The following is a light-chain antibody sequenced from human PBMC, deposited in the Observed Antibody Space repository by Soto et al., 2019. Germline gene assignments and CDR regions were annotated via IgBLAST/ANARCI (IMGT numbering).Light chain of an antibody. CDR1: SSDIGSYNL. Sequence: QSALTQPASVSGSPGQSITISCTGTSSDIGSYNLVSWYPQHPGKAPKLIIYEGSKRPSGVSNRFSGSKSGNTASLTISGLQAEDEADYYCCSYAGSSTWVFGGGTKVTVL. CDR2: EGS. CDR3: CSYAGSSTWV. J-gene: IGLJ3*02. V-gene: IGLV2-23*01.